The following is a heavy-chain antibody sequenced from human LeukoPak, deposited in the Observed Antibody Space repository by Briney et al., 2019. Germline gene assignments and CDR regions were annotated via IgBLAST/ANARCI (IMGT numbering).Heavy chain of an antibody. J-gene: IGHJ5*02. Sequence: SETLSLTCAVSGYSISSGYYWGWIRQPPEKGLEWIGSIYHSGSTYYNPSLKSRVTISVDTSKNQFSLKLSSVTAADTAVYYCAKSEQQLGPRRWFDPWGQGTLVTVSS. CDR3: AKSEQQLGPRRWFDP. CDR1: GYSISSGYY. V-gene: IGHV4-38-2*01. D-gene: IGHD6-13*01. CDR2: IYHSGST.